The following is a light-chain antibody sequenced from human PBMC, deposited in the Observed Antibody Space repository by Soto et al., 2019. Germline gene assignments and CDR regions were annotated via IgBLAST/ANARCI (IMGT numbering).Light chain of an antibody. CDR2: GAS. CDR3: QQYNIWPPVT. CDR1: QRISND. J-gene: IGKJ5*01. Sequence: EVLMTQSPATLSVSPGERVILSCRASQRISNDLAWYQQKPGQAPRLLIYGASTRVTGIPARFSGSGSGTEFTLTISSLQSEDFAVYYCQQYNIWPPVTFGQGTRLEIK. V-gene: IGKV3-15*01.